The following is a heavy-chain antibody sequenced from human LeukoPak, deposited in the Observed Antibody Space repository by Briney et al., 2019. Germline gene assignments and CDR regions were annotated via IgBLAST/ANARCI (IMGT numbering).Heavy chain of an antibody. CDR1: GFTFSSYE. J-gene: IGHJ3*02. CDR2: ISSSGTTI. Sequence: GGSLRLSCAASGFTFSSYEMNWVRQAPGKGLEWVSYISSSGTTIYYADSVKGRFTISRDNARNSLFLQMNSLRAEDTAVYYCARWSFGPPPLALDIWGQGTMVTVSS. V-gene: IGHV3-48*03. CDR3: ARWSFGPPPLALDI. D-gene: IGHD1-26*01.